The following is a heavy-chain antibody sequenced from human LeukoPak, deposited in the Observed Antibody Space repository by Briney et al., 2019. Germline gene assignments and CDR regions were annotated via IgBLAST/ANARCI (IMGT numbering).Heavy chain of an antibody. CDR1: GDSFKNYA. CDR3: ARSKSVTYGFDY. CDR2: ILTVFGTT. D-gene: IGHD4-17*01. J-gene: IGHJ4*02. Sequence: SVKVSCKASGDSFKNYAVSWVRRAPGQGFEWMGGILTVFGTTNYEQKFQDRLTITTDESTTTAYVELNSLTSDDTAVYYCARSKSVTYGFDYWGRGTLVIVSS. V-gene: IGHV1-69*05.